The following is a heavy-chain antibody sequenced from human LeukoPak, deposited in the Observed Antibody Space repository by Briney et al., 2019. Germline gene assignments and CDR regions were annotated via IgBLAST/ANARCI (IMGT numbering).Heavy chain of an antibody. D-gene: IGHD3-22*01. Sequence: SETLSLTCAVYGGSFSGYYWSWIRRPPGKGLEWIGEINHSGSTYYNPSLKSRVTISVDTSKNQFSLKLSSVTAADTAVYYCARVVRYYDSSGYTPRYYFDYWGQGTLVTVSS. CDR2: INHSGST. CDR3: ARVVRYYDSSGYTPRYYFDY. J-gene: IGHJ4*02. V-gene: IGHV4-34*01. CDR1: GGSFSGYY.